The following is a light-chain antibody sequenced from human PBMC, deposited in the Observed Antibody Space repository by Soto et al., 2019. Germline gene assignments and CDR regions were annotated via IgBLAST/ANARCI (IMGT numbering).Light chain of an antibody. V-gene: IGKV3D-15*01. CDR3: QQFRNWPWT. Sequence: EIVLTQSPGTLSVSPGDRVTLSCRASQSISINLAWYQHKPGQAPRLLIHGASTRATGVPARISGSGSGTEFTLTISSLQYEDFAVYYCQQFRNWPWTFGQGTKV. CDR2: GAS. CDR1: QSISIN. J-gene: IGKJ1*01.